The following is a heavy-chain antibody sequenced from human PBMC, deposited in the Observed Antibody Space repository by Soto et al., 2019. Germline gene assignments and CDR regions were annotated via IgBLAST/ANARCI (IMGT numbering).Heavy chain of an antibody. CDR2: IYYSGST. J-gene: IGHJ4*02. D-gene: IGHD3-10*01. CDR3: ARDTAKRGVRGVTHYFDY. V-gene: IGHV4-31*03. Sequence: SETLSLTCTVSGGSISSGGYYWSWIRQHPGKGLEWIGYIYYSGSTYYNPSLKSRVTISVDTSKNQFSLKLSSVTAADTAVYYCARDTAKRGVRGVTHYFDYWGQGTLVTVSS. CDR1: GGSISSGGYY.